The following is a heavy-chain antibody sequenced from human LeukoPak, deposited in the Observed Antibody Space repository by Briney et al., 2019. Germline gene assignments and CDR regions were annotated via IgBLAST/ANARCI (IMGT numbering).Heavy chain of an antibody. CDR2: IKSKTDGGTT. V-gene: IGHV3-15*07. J-gene: IGHJ4*02. D-gene: IGHD1-26*01. CDR1: GFTFSNAW. Sequence: RGSLRLSCAATGFTFSNAWMNWVRQVPGKGLEWVGRIKSKTDGGTTDYAAPVKGRFIISRDDSKKTLYLLMNSLKNEDTAVYFCTTDSLRMGVTGLDYWGQGTLVTVSS. CDR3: TTDSLRMGVTGLDY.